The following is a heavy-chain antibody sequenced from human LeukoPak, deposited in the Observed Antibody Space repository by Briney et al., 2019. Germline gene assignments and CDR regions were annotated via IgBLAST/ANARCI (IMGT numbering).Heavy chain of an antibody. CDR3: ANIRGPIEY. J-gene: IGHJ4*02. CDR2: IYHSGST. D-gene: IGHD2/OR15-2a*01. Sequence: SETLSLTCTVSGGSISSYYWSWIRQPPGKGLEWIGSIYHSGSTYYNPSLKSRVTISVDTSKNQFSLKLSSVTAADTAVYYCANIRGPIEYWGQGTLVTVSS. V-gene: IGHV4-59*04. CDR1: GGSISSYY.